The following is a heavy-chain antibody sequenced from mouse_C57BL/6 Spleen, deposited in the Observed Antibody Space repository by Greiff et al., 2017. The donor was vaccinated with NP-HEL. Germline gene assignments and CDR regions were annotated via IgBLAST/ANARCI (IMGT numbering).Heavy chain of an antibody. D-gene: IGHD2-10*01. CDR1: GYTFTSYW. J-gene: IGHJ2*01. V-gene: IGHV1-50*01. CDR2: IDPSDSYT. Sequence: QVQLQQPGAELVKPGASVKLSCKASGYTFTSYWMQWVKQRPGQGLEWIGEIDPSDSYTNYNQKFKGKATLTVDTSSSTAYMQLSSLTSEDSAVYYCARAYYGNPVNYWGQGTTLTVSS. CDR3: ARAYYGNPVNY.